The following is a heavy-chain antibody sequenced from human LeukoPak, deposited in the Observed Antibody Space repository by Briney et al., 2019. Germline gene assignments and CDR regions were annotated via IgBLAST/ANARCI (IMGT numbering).Heavy chain of an antibody. J-gene: IGHJ4*02. CDR2: IIPIFGTA. CDR3: ARKYSSGWYRGNYFDY. CDR1: GGTFSSYA. D-gene: IGHD6-19*01. Sequence: GASVKVSCKASGGTFSSYAISWVRQAPGQGLEWMGGIIPIFGTANYAQKFQGRVTITADESTSTAYMELSSLRSEDTAVYYCARKYSSGWYRGNYFDYWGQGTLVTVSS. V-gene: IGHV1-69*13.